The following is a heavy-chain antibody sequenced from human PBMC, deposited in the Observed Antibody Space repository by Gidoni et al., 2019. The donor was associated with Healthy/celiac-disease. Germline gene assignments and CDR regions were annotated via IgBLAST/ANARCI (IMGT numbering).Heavy chain of an antibody. CDR3: ARDSGSGSYYPGGWFDP. D-gene: IGHD3-10*01. Sequence: QVQLVESGGGVVQPGRSLRLSCAASGFTFSSYGMHWVRQAPGKGLEWVAVIWYDGSNKYYADSVKGRFTISRDNSKNTLYLQMNSLRAEDTAVYYCARDSGSGSYYPGGWFDPWGQGTLVTVSS. V-gene: IGHV3-33*01. CDR2: IWYDGSNK. J-gene: IGHJ5*02. CDR1: GFTFSSYG.